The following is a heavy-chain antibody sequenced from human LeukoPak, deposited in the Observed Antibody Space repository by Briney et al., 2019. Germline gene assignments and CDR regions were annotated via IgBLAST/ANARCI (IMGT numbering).Heavy chain of an antibody. J-gene: IGHJ4*02. Sequence: SQTLSLTCTVSGGPINTVSYYWTWIRQRPGKGLEWIGYIYYSGNTDYNPSLQSRVTISLDTSKNQFSLRLRSVTAADTAVYYCARDVSGWRFDYWGQGTPVTVSS. CDR2: IYYSGNT. CDR1: GGPINTVSYY. CDR3: ARDVSGWRFDY. V-gene: IGHV4-31*03. D-gene: IGHD6-19*01.